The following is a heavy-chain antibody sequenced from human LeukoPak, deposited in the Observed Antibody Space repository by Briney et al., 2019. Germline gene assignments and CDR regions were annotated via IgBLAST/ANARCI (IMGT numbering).Heavy chain of an antibody. V-gene: IGHV4-59*08. J-gene: IGHJ4*02. D-gene: IGHD6-6*01. CDR2: MYYTGSG. CDR3: ARSEYSISSGHFDY. CDR1: GGSISSYY. Sequence: SETLSLTCTVSGGSISSYYWSWIRQPPGKGLEWIGYMYYTGSGDYNPSLKSRVSISVDTSKNQFSLNLYSVTAADTAVYYCARSEYSISSGHFDYWGQGTLVSVSS.